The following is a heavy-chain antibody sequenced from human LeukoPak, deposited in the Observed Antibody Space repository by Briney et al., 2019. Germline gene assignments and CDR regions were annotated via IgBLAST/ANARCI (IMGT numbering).Heavy chain of an antibody. V-gene: IGHV3-23*01. CDR1: GFTFSSYG. Sequence: GGSLRLSCAAAGFTFSSYGMNWVRQAAGKGLEWVSGISGSGGRTYYADSVKGRFTISRDNSKNTLYLQMNSLRAEDTAIYYCAKDRVGAILYFDYWGQGTLVTVSS. CDR3: AKDRVGAILYFDY. D-gene: IGHD1-26*01. CDR2: ISGSGGRT. J-gene: IGHJ4*02.